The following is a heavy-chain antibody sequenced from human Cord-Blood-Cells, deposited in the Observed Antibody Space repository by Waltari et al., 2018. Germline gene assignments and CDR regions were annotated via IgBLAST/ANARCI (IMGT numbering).Heavy chain of an antibody. CDR2: IIPILGIA. J-gene: IGHJ6*03. CDR3: AREVGGSYYYYMDV. D-gene: IGHD1-26*01. Sequence: QVQLVQSGAEVKKPGSSVKVSCKASGGTFSSYAISWVRQAPGQGLEWMGRIIPILGIANYGQKFQGRVTITADKSTSTAYMELSSLRSEDTAVYYCAREVGGSYYYYMDVWGKGTTVTVSS. CDR1: GGTFSSYA. V-gene: IGHV1-69*09.